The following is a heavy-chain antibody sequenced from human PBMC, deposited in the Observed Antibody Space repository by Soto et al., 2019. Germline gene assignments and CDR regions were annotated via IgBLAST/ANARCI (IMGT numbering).Heavy chain of an antibody. Sequence: SETLSLTCTVSGGSISSSSYYWGWIRQPPGKGLEWIGSLYYSGSTYYNPSLKSRVTISVDTSKNQFSLKLSSVTAADTAVYYCARRRDGYNCIDYWGQGTLVTVS. CDR1: GGSISSSSYY. J-gene: IGHJ4*02. V-gene: IGHV4-39*01. CDR3: ARRRDGYNCIDY. CDR2: LYYSGST. D-gene: IGHD5-18*01.